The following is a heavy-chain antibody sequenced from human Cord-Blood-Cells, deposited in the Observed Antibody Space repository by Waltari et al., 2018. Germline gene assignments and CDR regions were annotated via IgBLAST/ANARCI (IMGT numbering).Heavy chain of an antibody. CDR3: ASSYCSSTSCYGSYNWFDP. CDR2: IYHSGST. V-gene: IGHV4-38-2*01. Sequence: QVQLQESGPGLVKPSETLSPTCAVPGYSISSGYYWGWIRQPPGKGLEWIGSIYHSGSTYYNPSLKSRVTISVDTSKNQFSLKLSSVTAADTAVYYCASSYCSSTSCYGSYNWFDPWGQGTLVTVSS. D-gene: IGHD2-2*01. CDR1: GYSISSGYY. J-gene: IGHJ5*02.